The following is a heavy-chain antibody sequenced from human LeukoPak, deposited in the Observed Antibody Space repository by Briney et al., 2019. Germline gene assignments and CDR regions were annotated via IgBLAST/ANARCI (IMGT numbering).Heavy chain of an antibody. CDR3: ARDSKPAPAAFDI. CDR2: IYYSGST. V-gene: IGHV4-59*01. D-gene: IGHD2/OR15-2a*01. Sequence: PSETLSLTCTVSGDSISSYYWSWIRQPPGKGLEWIGYIYYSGSTNYNPSLKSRVTISVDTSKNQFSLKLSSVTAADTAVYYCARDSKPAPAAFDIWGQGTMVTVSS. J-gene: IGHJ3*02. CDR1: GDSISSYY.